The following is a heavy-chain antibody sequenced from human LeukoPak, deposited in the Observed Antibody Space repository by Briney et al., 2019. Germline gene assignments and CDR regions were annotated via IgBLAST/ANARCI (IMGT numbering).Heavy chain of an antibody. CDR3: ARAWGAMVTGFNY. V-gene: IGHV3-21*01. CDR2: ISTSSSYI. J-gene: IGHJ4*02. Sequence: GGSLRLSCAASGFTFSSYSMKWVRQAPGKGLEWVSSISTSSSYIYYADSVKGRSTISRDNAKNSLYLQMNSLRAEDTAVYYCARAWGAMVTGFNYWGQGTLVTVSS. CDR1: GFTFSSYS. D-gene: IGHD5-18*01.